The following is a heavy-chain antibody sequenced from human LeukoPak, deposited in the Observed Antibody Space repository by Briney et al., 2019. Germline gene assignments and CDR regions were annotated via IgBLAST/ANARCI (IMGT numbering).Heavy chain of an antibody. CDR2: ISSSSSYI. V-gene: IGHV3-21*01. CDR1: GFTFSSYE. D-gene: IGHD6-13*01. J-gene: IGHJ3*02. Sequence: GGSLRLSCAASGFTFSSYEMNWVRQAPGKGLEWVSSISSSSSYIYYADSVKGRFTISRDNAKNSLYLQMSSLRAEDTAVYYCALPYSSSWYDLFAFDIWGQGTMVTVSS. CDR3: ALPYSSSWYDLFAFDI.